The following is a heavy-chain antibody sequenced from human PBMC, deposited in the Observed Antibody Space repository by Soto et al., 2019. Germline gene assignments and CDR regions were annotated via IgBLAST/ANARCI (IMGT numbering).Heavy chain of an antibody. Sequence: SVKVACKASGGTFSIYAISWVLQAPGEGLEWMGGIIPIFGTANYAQKFQGRVTITADESTSTAYMELSSLRSEDTAVYYCALTAMAPYYYYGMDVWGQGTTVTVSS. CDR1: GGTFSIYA. J-gene: IGHJ6*02. CDR3: ALTAMAPYYYYGMDV. D-gene: IGHD5-18*01. V-gene: IGHV1-69*13. CDR2: IIPIFGTA.